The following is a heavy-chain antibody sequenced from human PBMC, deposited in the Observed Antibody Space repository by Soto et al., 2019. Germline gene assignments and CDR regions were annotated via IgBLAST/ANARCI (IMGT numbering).Heavy chain of an antibody. J-gene: IGHJ6*04. Sequence: GASVKVSCKASGYTFTSYAMHWVRQAPGQRLEWMGWINAGNGNTKYSQKFQGRVTITRDTSASTAYMELSSLRSEDTAVYYCALALSSYYYYGMDVWGKGTTVTVSS. CDR1: GYTFTSYA. CDR2: INAGNGNT. V-gene: IGHV1-3*01. CDR3: ALALSSYYYYGMDV.